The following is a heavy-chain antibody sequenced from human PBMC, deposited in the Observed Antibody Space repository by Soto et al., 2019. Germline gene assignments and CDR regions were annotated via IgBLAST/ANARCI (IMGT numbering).Heavy chain of an antibody. CDR1: GFTFSSYS. CDR3: TTDPAITLHPYNGMVV. V-gene: IGHV3-21*01. J-gene: IGHJ6*02. Sequence: GGSLRLSCAASGFTFSSYSMNWVRQAPGKGLEWVSSISSSSSYIYYADSVKGRFTISRDNAKNSLYLQMNSLRAEDTAVYYCTTDPAITLHPYNGMVVWGQGTTVTVSS. CDR2: ISSSSSYI. D-gene: IGHD3-16*01.